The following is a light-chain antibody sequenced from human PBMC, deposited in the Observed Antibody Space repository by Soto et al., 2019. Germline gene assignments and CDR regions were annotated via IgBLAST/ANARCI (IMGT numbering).Light chain of an antibody. CDR3: AAWDDRLLGLL. CDR2: SDD. Sequence: QSVLTQPPSASGTPGQRVTISCSGSRSSIGSNTVSWYQQLPGTAPKLLMYSDDRRPSGVPDRFSGSKSGTSASLAISGLQSEDEAYYYCAAWDDRLLGLLFGGGTKLTVL. V-gene: IGLV1-44*01. J-gene: IGLJ2*01. CDR1: RSSIGSNT.